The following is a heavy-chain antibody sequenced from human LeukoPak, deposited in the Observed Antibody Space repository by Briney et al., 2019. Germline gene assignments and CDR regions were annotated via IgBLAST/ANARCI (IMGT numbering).Heavy chain of an antibody. Sequence: SVKVSCKASGGTFSRYAISWVRQAPGQGLEWMGRIIPILGIANYAQKFQGRVTITADKSTSTAYMELSSLRSEDTAVYYCARDGYNKNFDYWGQGTLVTVSS. D-gene: IGHD5-24*01. CDR2: IIPILGIA. V-gene: IGHV1-69*04. J-gene: IGHJ4*02. CDR3: ARDGYNKNFDY. CDR1: GGTFSRYA.